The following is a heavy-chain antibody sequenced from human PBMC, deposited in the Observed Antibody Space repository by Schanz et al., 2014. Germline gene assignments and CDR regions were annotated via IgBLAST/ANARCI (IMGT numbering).Heavy chain of an antibody. CDR3: ARENLNWEAFDI. J-gene: IGHJ3*02. D-gene: IGHD7-27*01. Sequence: ESGGGLLQPGGSLRLSCAASGYAFSRYAMSWVRQAPGKGLQWVSGISISGGSTYYEDSVKGRFTISRDNAKNSLYLEMTSLRGEDTAVYYCARENLNWEAFDIWGQGTVVTVSS. CDR1: GYAFSRYA. CDR2: ISISGGST. V-gene: IGHV3-23*01.